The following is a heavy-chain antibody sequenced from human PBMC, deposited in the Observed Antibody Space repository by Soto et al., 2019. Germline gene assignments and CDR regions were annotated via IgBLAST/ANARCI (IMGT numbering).Heavy chain of an antibody. CDR3: ARANDCSGGSCINWFDP. V-gene: IGHV1-69*02. J-gene: IGHJ5*02. Sequence: GASVKVSCKASGGTFSSYTISWVRQSPEQEQEWIGRIITILSIANYAQKFQGRVTITADKSTCSAYMELSSLRSEDTAVYYCARANDCSGGSCINWFDPWGQGTLVTVPQ. D-gene: IGHD2-15*01. CDR2: IITILSIA. CDR1: GGTFSSYT.